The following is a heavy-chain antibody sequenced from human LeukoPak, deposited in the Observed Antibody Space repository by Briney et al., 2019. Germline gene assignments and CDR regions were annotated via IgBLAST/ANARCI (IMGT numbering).Heavy chain of an antibody. Sequence: GGSLRLTCAASGFIFGAYALHWVRQAPGKGLEWVAVISYDGSNKYYVDSVKGRITISRDKSKNTVYLQMNSLRVEDTAVYYCARDAGTDGTYFDYWGQGTLVTVSS. CDR3: ARDAGTDGTYFDY. V-gene: IGHV3-30*04. D-gene: IGHD1-1*01. CDR2: ISYDGSNK. CDR1: GFIFGAYA. J-gene: IGHJ4*02.